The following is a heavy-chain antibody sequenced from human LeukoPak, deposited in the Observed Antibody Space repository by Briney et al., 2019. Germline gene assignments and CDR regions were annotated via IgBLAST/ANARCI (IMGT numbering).Heavy chain of an antibody. CDR3: ARKGLGGELGGFDY. V-gene: IGHV3-74*01. D-gene: IGHD1-26*01. Sequence: HPGGSLRLSCAASGFSFSVYWMHWVRQAPGKGPVWVSRIKTDGSNTDYADFVKGRFTISRDNAKNSLYLQMNSLRVEDTALYYCARKGLGGELGGFDYWGQGTLVTVSS. CDR1: GFSFSVYW. J-gene: IGHJ4*02. CDR2: IKTDGSNT.